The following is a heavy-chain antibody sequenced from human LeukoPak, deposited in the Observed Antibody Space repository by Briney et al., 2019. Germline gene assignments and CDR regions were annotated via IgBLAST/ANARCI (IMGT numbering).Heavy chain of an antibody. D-gene: IGHD5-24*01. CDR1: GGSISSSGYY. V-gene: IGHV4-30-2*01. CDR2: IYHSGST. CDR3: ARGAAGVEAFDI. J-gene: IGHJ3*02. Sequence: PSETLSLTCTVSGGSISSSGYYWGWIRQPPGKGLEWIGYIYHSGSTYYNPSLKSRVTISVDRSKNQFSLKLSSVTAADTAVYYCARGAAGVEAFDIWGQGTMVTVSS.